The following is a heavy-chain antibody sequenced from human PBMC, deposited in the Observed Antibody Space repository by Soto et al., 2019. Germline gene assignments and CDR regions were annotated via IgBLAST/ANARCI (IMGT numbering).Heavy chain of an antibody. CDR2: VYYSGTT. J-gene: IGHJ4*02. D-gene: IGHD4-17*01. CDR3: ARTTAVPNTLRSRYFFDY. V-gene: IGHV4-61*01. CDR1: GGSVSDKTYY. Sequence: SETLSLTCSVSGGSVSDKTYYWSWIRQPPGKRLEWIGYVYYSGTTNYTPSLKSRVTISVDLSKNRFSLRLSSVTTADTALYYCARTTAVPNTLRSRYFFDYWGQGTLVTVSS.